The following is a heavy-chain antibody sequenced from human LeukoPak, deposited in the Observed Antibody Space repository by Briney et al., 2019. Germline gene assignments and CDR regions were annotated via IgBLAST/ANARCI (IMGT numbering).Heavy chain of an antibody. CDR2: IYYSGNT. D-gene: IGHD5-18*01. J-gene: IGHJ4*02. CDR3: ARHRSGGYSYGVLDY. CDR1: GGSISSGSYH. Sequence: SGTLSLTCTVTGGSISSGSYHWGWIRQPPEKGLEWIGSIYYSGNTYYNPSLKSRVTISVDTSKNQFSLKLSSVTAADTAVYYCARHRSGGYSYGVLDYWGQGTLVTVSS. V-gene: IGHV4-39*01.